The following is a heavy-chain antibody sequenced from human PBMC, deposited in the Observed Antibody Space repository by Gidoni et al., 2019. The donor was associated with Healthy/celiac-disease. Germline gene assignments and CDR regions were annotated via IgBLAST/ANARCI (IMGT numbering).Heavy chain of an antibody. CDR2: ISGSGGST. J-gene: IGHJ3*02. CDR3: AKTAADYYDSSGSPRVAFDI. CDR1: GFTFSSSA. Sequence: EVQLLESGGGLVQPGGSLRLSCAASGFTFSSSAMLWVRQAPGKGLEWGSAISGSGGSTYYADSVKGRFTISRDNSKNTLYLQMNSLRAEDTAVYYCAKTAADYYDSSGSPRVAFDIWGQGTMVTVSS. D-gene: IGHD3-22*01. V-gene: IGHV3-23*01.